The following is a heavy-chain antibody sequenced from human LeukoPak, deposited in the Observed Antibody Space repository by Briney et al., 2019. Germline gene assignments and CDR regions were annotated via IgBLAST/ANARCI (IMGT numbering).Heavy chain of an antibody. CDR2: INHSGST. D-gene: IGHD5-18*01. CDR3: ARDSSGYSFGYFDY. V-gene: IGHV4-39*07. Sequence: SETLSLTCTVSGGSITANVYYWSWIRQPPGKGLEWIGEINHSGSTNYNPSLKSRVTISVDTSKNQISLKLSSVTAADTAVYYCARDSSGYSFGYFDYWGQGTLVTVSS. J-gene: IGHJ4*02. CDR1: GGSITANVYY.